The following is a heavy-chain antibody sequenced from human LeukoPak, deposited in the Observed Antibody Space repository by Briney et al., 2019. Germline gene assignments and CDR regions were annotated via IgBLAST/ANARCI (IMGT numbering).Heavy chain of an antibody. V-gene: IGHV4-4*07. D-gene: IGHD5-18*01. CDR3: ARVVAEAYTYGSHFDY. CDR1: GGSISSYY. CDR2: IYTSGST. J-gene: IGHJ4*02. Sequence: PSETLSLTCTVSGGSISSYYWSWIRQPAGKGLEWIGRIYTSGSTNYNPSLKSRVTMSVDTSKNQFSLKLSSVTAADTAVYYCARVVAEAYTYGSHFDYWGQGTLVTVSS.